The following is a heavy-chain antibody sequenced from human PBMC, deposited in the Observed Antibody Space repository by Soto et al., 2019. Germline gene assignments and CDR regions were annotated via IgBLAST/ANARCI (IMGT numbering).Heavy chain of an antibody. D-gene: IGHD6-19*01. CDR2: IIPILGIA. CDR3: ATEGGSGIGVAGKVFRDD. CDR1: GGTFSSYT. Sequence: QVQLVQSGAEVKKPGSSVKVSCKASGGTFSSYTISWVRQAPGQGLEWMGRIIPILGIANYAQKFQGRVTVTAAESTSAAYMELSSLRSEDTAVYYCATEGGSGIGVAGKVFRDDWGQGTLVTVSS. J-gene: IGHJ4*02. V-gene: IGHV1-69*02.